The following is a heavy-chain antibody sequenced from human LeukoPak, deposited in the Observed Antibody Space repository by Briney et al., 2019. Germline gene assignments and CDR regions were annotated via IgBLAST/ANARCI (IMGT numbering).Heavy chain of an antibody. CDR3: ASHRSATVTRDGASDY. CDR1: GGSFSGYY. V-gene: IGHV4-34*01. D-gene: IGHD4-17*01. Sequence: PSETLSLTCAVYGGSFSGYYWSWIRQPPGKGLEWIGEINHSGSTNYNPSLKSRVTISVDTSKNQFSLKLSSVTAADTAVYYCASHRSATVTRDGASDYWGQGTLVTVSS. CDR2: INHSGST. J-gene: IGHJ4*02.